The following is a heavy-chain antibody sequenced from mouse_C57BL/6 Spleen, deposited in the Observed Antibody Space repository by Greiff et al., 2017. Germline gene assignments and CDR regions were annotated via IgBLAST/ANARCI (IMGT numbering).Heavy chain of an antibody. CDR3: ARNYRNYYGSSYPYAMDY. Sequence: VQLQQPGAELVKPGASVKMSCKASGYTFTSYWITWVKQRPGQGLEWIGDIYPGSGSTNYNEKFKSKATLTVDTSSSTAYMQLSSLTSEDSAVYYCARNYRNYYGSSYPYAMDYWGQGTSVTVSS. CDR1: GYTFTSYW. CDR2: IYPGSGST. V-gene: IGHV1-55*01. J-gene: IGHJ4*01. D-gene: IGHD1-1*01.